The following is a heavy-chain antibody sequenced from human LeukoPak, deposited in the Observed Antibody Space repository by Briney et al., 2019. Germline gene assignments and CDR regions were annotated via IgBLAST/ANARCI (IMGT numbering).Heavy chain of an antibody. V-gene: IGHV3-48*03. CDR3: ASVFDH. Sequence: GGSLRLSCAVSGFTFSSYEMNWVRQAPGKGLEWISYISSSGDTIYYADSVKGRFTISRDNAKNSLSLQMNSLRAEDTAVYYCASVFDHWGQGALVTVSS. CDR1: GFTFSSYE. CDR2: ISSSGDTI. J-gene: IGHJ4*02.